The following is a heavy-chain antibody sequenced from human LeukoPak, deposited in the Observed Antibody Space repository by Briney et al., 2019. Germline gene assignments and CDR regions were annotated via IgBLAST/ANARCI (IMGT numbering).Heavy chain of an antibody. V-gene: IGHV4-4*07. CDR3: ARDGNVERPYDS. Sequence: SETLSLTCTVSGGSISGYLWSWIRQPAGKGLEWIGRIHPSGSSNYNPSLKSRLTMSVDTSKNQFSLNLSSVTAADTAVYFCARDGNVERPYDSWGQGTLVTVSP. J-gene: IGHJ4*02. CDR1: GGSISGYL. CDR2: IHPSGSS. D-gene: IGHD1-26*01.